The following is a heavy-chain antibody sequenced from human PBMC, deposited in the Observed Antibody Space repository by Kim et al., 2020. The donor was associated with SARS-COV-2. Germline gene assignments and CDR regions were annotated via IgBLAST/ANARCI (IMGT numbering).Heavy chain of an antibody. CDR2: ISGSGGST. J-gene: IGHJ6*03. CDR3: TTGARCDCYYNYYMDV. V-gene: IGHV3-23*01. D-gene: IGHD2-21*02. Sequence: GGSLRLSCAASGFTFSTYAMNWVRQAPGKGLEWVSAISGSGGSTYYADSVRGRFTISRDNSKNTLYLQMNSLRAEDTAVYYCTTGARCDCYYNYYMDVGGKG. CDR1: GFTFSTYA.